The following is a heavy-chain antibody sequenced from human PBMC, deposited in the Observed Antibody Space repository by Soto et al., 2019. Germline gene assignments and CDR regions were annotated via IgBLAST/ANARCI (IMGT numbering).Heavy chain of an antibody. CDR3: ARDGPPLAVGYYYGMDV. Sequence: GGSLRLSCAASGFTFSSYVMHWVRQSPGKGLEWVAVIWYDGSNKYYADSVKGRFTISRDNSKNTLYLQMNSLRAEDTAVYYCARDGPPLAVGYYYGMDVWGQGTTVTVSS. CDR1: GFTFSSYV. D-gene: IGHD6-19*01. CDR2: IWYDGSNK. J-gene: IGHJ6*02. V-gene: IGHV3-33*01.